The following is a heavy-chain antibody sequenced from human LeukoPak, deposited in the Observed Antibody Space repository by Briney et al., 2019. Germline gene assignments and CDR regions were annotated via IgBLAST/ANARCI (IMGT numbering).Heavy chain of an antibody. J-gene: IGHJ4*02. V-gene: IGHV4-61*02. CDR1: GGSVSSGSYY. CDR3: AREGQMATIFAFDY. Sequence: SETLSLTCTVSGGSVSSGSYYWSWIRQPAGKGLEWIGRIYTSGSTNYNPSLKSRVTISVDTSKNQFSLKLSSVTAADTAVYYCAREGQMATIFAFDYWGQGTLVTVSS. CDR2: IYTSGST. D-gene: IGHD5-24*01.